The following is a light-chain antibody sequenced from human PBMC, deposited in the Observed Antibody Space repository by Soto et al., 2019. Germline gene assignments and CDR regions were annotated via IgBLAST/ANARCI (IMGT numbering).Light chain of an antibody. Sequence: TQSPSFLSASVGDRVTITCRASQGISSYLAWYQQKPGKAPKLLIYAASTLQSGVPSRFSGPGSGTEFTLTISSLQSEDFAVYYCQQYNNWPRTFGQGTKVDIK. V-gene: IGKV1-9*01. CDR2: AAS. J-gene: IGKJ1*01. CDR1: QGISSY. CDR3: QQYNNWPRT.